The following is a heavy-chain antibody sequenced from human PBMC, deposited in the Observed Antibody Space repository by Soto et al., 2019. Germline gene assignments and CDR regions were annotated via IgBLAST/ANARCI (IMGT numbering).Heavy chain of an antibody. CDR2: ISGSGGST. CDR1: GFTFSSYA. D-gene: IGHD2-2*01. J-gene: IGHJ6*02. Sequence: EVQLLESGGGLVQPGGSLRLSCAASGFTFSSYAMSWVRQAPGKGLEWVSAISGSGGSTYYADSVKGRFTISRDNSKNTLYMQMNSLRAEDTGVYYCGKVDVVGPAAIGGMDVWGQGTTVTVS. CDR3: GKVDVVGPAAIGGMDV. V-gene: IGHV3-23*01.